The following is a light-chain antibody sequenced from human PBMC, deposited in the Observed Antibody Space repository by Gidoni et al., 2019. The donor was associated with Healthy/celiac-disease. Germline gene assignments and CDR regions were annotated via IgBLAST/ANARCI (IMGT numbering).Light chain of an antibody. CDR1: QSVSSY. Sequence: EIVLTQSPATLSLSPGERATLSCRASQSVSSYLAWYQQKPGQAPRLLSYDASNRATGIPARFSGSRSGTDFTLTISSLEPEDFAVYDCQQRSNWPPLFTFGPGTKVDIK. V-gene: IGKV3-11*01. CDR3: QQRSNWPPLFT. CDR2: DAS. J-gene: IGKJ3*01.